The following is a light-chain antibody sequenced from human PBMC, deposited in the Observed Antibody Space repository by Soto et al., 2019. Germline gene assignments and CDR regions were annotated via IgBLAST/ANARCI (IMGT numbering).Light chain of an antibody. Sequence: EIVLTQSPATLSLSPGERATLSCRASQSVSSYLAWYQQKPGQAPRLLIRDASNRATGIPARFSGSGSGTDFTLTISSLAPEDFEVYYCQQRINGPLTFGGGTKVEIK. CDR2: DAS. CDR1: QSVSSY. CDR3: QQRINGPLT. J-gene: IGKJ4*01. V-gene: IGKV3-11*01.